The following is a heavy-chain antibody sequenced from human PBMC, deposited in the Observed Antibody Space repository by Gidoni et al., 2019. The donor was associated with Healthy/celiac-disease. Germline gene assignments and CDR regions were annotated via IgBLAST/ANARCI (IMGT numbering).Heavy chain of an antibody. D-gene: IGHD2-21*02. J-gene: IGHJ4*02. CDR3: AKRNCGGDCSLNYFDY. CDR1: GFTFSSYA. Sequence: EVQPLESGGGLVQPGGSLRLSCAASGFTFSSYAMSWVRQAPGKGLEWVSAISGSGGSTYYADSVKGRFTISRDNSKNTLYLQMNSLRAEDTAVYYCAKRNCGGDCSLNYFDYWGQGTLVTVSS. CDR2: ISGSGGST. V-gene: IGHV3-23*01.